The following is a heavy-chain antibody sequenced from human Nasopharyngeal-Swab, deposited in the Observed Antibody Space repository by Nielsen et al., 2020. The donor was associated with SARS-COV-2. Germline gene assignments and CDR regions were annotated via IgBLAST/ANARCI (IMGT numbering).Heavy chain of an antibody. V-gene: IGHV3-15*01. D-gene: IGHD6-19*01. CDR2: TKRKADGGTV. CDR3: TTLHRTGWF. J-gene: IGHJ4*02. CDR1: GFVFSSVW. Sequence: GGSLRLSCAASGFVFSSVWMSWVRQAPGKGLEWVGRTKRKADGGTVEYATAVRGRFSISRDDSRNTLFLQMNRLKTEDTAVYYCTTLHRTGWFWGQGTLVTVSS.